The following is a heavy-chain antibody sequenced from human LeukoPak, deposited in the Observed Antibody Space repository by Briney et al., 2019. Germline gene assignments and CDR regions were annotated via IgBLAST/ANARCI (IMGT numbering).Heavy chain of an antibody. CDR2: IIPIFGTA. D-gene: IGHD3-22*01. J-gene: IGHJ4*02. Sequence: SVKVSCKASGGTFSSYAISWVRQAPGQGLEWMGGIIPIFGTANYAQKFQGRVTITADESTSTAYMELSSLRSEDTAVYYCLRQANYYDSSGYLYWGEGTLVTVSS. CDR3: LRQANYYDSSGYLY. V-gene: IGHV1-69*13. CDR1: GGTFSSYA.